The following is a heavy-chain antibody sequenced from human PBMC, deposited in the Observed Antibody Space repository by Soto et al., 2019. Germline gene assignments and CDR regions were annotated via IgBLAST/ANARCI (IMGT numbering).Heavy chain of an antibody. CDR3: ASVFGENNWFDP. V-gene: IGHV4-31*03. D-gene: IGHD3-3*01. CDR1: GGSISSGGYY. Sequence: QVQLQESCPGLVKPSQTLSLTCTVSGGSISSGGYYWSWIRQHTGTGLEWIGYIYYSGSTYYNPSLSSRVTISVDTSKNQFSLKLSSVTAADTAVYYCASVFGENNWFDPWGQGTLVTVSS. J-gene: IGHJ5*02. CDR2: IYYSGST.